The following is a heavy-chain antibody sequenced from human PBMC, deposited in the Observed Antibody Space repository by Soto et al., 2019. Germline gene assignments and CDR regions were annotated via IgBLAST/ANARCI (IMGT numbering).Heavy chain of an antibody. CDR1: GFTFSDHY. CDR3: ARDHAIIVSGINTNGRFCDY. V-gene: IGHV3-11*01. J-gene: IGHJ4*02. Sequence: QVLLVESGGGLVKPGGSLTLSCTASGFTFSDHYMSWIRQAPGKGLEWISYISGSGGSTYYADSVKGRFTVSRDNANNSLYLQLRSLGAEDTAVYFCARDHAIIVSGINTNGRFCDYWSQGTLVTVSS. CDR2: ISGSGGST. D-gene: IGHD1-1*01.